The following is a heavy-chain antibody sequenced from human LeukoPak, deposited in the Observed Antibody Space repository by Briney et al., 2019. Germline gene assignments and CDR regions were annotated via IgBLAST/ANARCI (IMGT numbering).Heavy chain of an antibody. CDR3: ARTTSSTASGYDY. V-gene: IGHV1-8*03. CDR2: MNPYSGDR. J-gene: IGHJ4*02. D-gene: IGHD6-25*01. CDR1: GYTFTTYH. Sequence: ASVKVSCKTSGYTFTTYHINWVRQATGQGLEWLGWMNPYSGDRGYAQKFQGRLSITSDTSISTAYMELSSLRSDDTAVYFCARTTSSTASGYDYWGQGTLVTVSS.